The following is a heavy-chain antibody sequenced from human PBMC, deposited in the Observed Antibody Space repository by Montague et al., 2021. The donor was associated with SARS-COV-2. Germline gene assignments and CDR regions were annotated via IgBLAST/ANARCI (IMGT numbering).Heavy chain of an antibody. D-gene: IGHD3-22*01. Sequence: SETLSLTCAVSGGSISSSNWWSWVRQPPGKGLEWIGEIYHSGSTNYNPSLKSRVTISEDKSKNQFSLKLSSVTAADTAVYYCDREPYYYDSSGLNYYYYGMDVWGQGTTVTVSS. CDR2: IYHSGST. J-gene: IGHJ6*02. CDR3: DREPYYYDSSGLNYYYYGMDV. V-gene: IGHV4-4*02. CDR1: GGSISSSNW.